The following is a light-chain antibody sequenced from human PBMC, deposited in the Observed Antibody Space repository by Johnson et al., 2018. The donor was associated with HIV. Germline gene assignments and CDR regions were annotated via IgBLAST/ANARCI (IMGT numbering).Light chain of an antibody. V-gene: IGLV1-51*02. J-gene: IGLJ1*01. CDR1: SSNIGNNY. CDR3: GTWDSSLGAHYV. Sequence: QSVLTQPPSVSAAPGQKVTISCSGSSSNIGNNYVSWYQQLPGTAPKLLIYEKNKRPSGLHARFSASKSGTSAPLAIPGLQTWDEADYYCGTWDSSLGAHYVFGSGTEVTVL. CDR2: EKN.